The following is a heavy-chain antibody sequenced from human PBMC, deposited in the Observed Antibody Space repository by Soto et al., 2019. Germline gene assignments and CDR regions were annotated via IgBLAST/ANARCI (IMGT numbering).Heavy chain of an antibody. V-gene: IGHV3-11*06. D-gene: IGHD5-18*01. CDR3: ARDLRGYSYGLGY. CDR2: ISSSTYYT. CDR1: GFTFSDYY. J-gene: IGHJ4*02. Sequence: PGGSLRLSCAASGFTFSDYYMTWIRQAPGKGLEWVSYISSSTYYTNYADSVKGRFTISRDNAKNSLYLQMNSLRVEDTAVYYCARDLRGYSYGLGYWGQGTLVTVSS.